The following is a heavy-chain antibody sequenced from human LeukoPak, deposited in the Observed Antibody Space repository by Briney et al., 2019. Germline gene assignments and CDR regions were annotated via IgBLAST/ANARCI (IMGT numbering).Heavy chain of an antibody. J-gene: IGHJ4*02. V-gene: IGHV5-51*01. CDR2: IYLGDSDT. D-gene: IGHD6-19*01. CDR1: GYSFTNYW. CDR3: ARHPSYMSGWPLDN. Sequence: GESLKISCKGSGYSFTNYWIGWVRQMPGKGLEWMGIIYLGDSDTRYSPSFQGQVTISADKSIRTAYLQWSSLKASDTAMYYCARHPSYMSGWPLDNWGQGTLVTVSS.